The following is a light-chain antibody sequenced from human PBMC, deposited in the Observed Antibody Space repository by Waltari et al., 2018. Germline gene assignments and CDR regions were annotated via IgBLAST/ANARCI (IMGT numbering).Light chain of an antibody. V-gene: IGLV1-40*01. CDR3: QAYDSSLSAHVV. Sequence: QSVLTQPPSVSGAPGQRVTISCTGRRSNLGAGYDVHWYQQLPGKAPKLIIYGKRYRPSGVPDRFSGAKSGTSASLAITGLQAEDEAVYYCQAYDSSLSAHVVFGGGTRLTVL. J-gene: IGLJ2*01. CDR2: GKR. CDR1: RSNLGAGYD.